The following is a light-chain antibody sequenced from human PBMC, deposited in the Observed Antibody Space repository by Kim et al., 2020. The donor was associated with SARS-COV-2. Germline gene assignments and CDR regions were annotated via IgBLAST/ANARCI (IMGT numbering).Light chain of an antibody. CDR3: NSFTSGSTWV. V-gene: IGLV2-14*01. Sequence: GVSDRFSGSKSGNTAFLTISGLLAEDEADYYCNSFTSGSTWVFGGGTQLTVL. J-gene: IGLJ3*02.